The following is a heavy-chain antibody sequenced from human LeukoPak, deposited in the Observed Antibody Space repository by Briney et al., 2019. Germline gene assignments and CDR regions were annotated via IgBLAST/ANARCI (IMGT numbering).Heavy chain of an antibody. V-gene: IGHV3-30-3*01. CDR3: ARDGGWYCSSTSCYYDAFDI. D-gene: IGHD2-2*01. CDR2: ISYDGSNK. Sequence: GGSLRLSCAASGFTFSSYAMHWVRQAPGKGLEWVAVISYDGSNKYYADSVKGRFTISRDNSKNTLYLQMNSLRAEDTAVYYCARDGGWYCSSTSCYYDAFDIWGQGTMVTVSS. CDR1: GFTFSSYA. J-gene: IGHJ3*02.